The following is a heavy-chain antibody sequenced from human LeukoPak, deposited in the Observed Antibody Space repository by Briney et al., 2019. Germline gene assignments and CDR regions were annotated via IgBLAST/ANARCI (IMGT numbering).Heavy chain of an antibody. CDR1: GFTFSNYW. J-gene: IGHJ4*02. CDR3: ARGRESGANFWVY. Sequence: GGSLRLSCATSGFTFSNYWMSWVRQAPGKGLEWVANIKQDGSEKNYVESVKGRFTISRDNAKNSLDLQMNSLRAEDTAVYYCARGRESGANFWVYWGQGTLVTVSS. V-gene: IGHV3-7*01. CDR2: IKQDGSEK. D-gene: IGHD1-1*01.